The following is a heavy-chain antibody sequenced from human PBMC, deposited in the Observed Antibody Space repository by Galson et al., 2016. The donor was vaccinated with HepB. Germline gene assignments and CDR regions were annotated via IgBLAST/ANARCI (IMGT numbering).Heavy chain of an antibody. CDR1: GFTFDDYT. J-gene: IGHJ6*02. D-gene: IGHD3-10*01. CDR3: GKDWGSLWESSGKGMDV. CDR2: ISWDGRGP. Sequence: SLRLSCAVSGFTFDDYTMHWVRQAPGKGLEWISLISWDGRGPSYTDSVEGRFTISRDNRRNTLYLQMNSLTIDDTAVYYCGKDWGSLWESSGKGMDVWGQGTTVIVSS. V-gene: IGHV3-43*01.